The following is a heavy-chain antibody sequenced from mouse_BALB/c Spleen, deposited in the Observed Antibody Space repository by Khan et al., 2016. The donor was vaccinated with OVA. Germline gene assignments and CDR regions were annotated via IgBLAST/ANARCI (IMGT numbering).Heavy chain of an antibody. CDR3: ARWGMDS. CDR1: GDAFTNYW. J-gene: IGHJ4*01. V-gene: IGHV1-63*01. CDR2: IYPGSGNT. Sequence: QVQLKQSGAELVRPGTSVNISCKASGDAFTNYWLGWVKQRPGHGLEWIGDIYPGSGNTYYNEKLKGKVTLTADKSSSTAYLQLINLTSEDSAVYICARWGMDSWGQGTSVTVSS.